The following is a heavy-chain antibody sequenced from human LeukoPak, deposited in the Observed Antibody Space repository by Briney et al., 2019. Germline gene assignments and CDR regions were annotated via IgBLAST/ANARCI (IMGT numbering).Heavy chain of an antibody. CDR1: GYTFTGYY. V-gene: IGHV1-8*02. J-gene: IGHJ3*02. CDR2: MNPNSGNT. Sequence: ASVKVSCKASGYTFTGYYMHWVRQAPGQGLEWMGWMNPNSGNTGYAQKFQGRVTMTRNTSISTAYMELSSLRSEDTAVYYCATLGVVVDDAFDIWGQGTMVTVSS. CDR3: ATLGVVVDDAFDI. D-gene: IGHD3-22*01.